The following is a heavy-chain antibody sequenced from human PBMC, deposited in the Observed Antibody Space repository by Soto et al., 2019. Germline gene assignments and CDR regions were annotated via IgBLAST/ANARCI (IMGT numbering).Heavy chain of an antibody. V-gene: IGHV1-18*01. J-gene: IGHJ5*02. Sequence: ASVKVSCKASGYTFTSNGMSWVRQATGQGLEWMGWISAYNGNTNYAQKLQGRVTMTTDTSTSTAYMELRSLRSDDTAVYYCARDLVVVAQRYNWFDPWGQGTLVTVSS. D-gene: IGHD2-15*01. CDR1: GYTFTSNG. CDR2: ISAYNGNT. CDR3: ARDLVVVAQRYNWFDP.